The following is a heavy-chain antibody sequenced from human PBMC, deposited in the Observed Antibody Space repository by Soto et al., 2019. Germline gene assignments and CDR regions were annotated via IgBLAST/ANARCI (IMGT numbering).Heavy chain of an antibody. J-gene: IGHJ4*02. V-gene: IGHV1-69*13. D-gene: IGHD3-3*01. CDR3: ARGGYAKALTIFGVVPHFDY. CDR2: IIPIFGTA. CDR1: GGTFSSYA. Sequence: SVKVSCKASGGTFSSYAISWLREAAGQGLEWMGGIIPIFGTANYAQKFQGRVTITADESTSTAYMELSSLRSEDTAVYYCARGGYAKALTIFGVVPHFDYWGQGTLVTVSS.